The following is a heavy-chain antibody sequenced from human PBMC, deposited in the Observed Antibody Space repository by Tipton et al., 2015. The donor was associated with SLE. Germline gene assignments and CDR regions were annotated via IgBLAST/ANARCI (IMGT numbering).Heavy chain of an antibody. D-gene: IGHD3-22*01. V-gene: IGHV3-33*01. CDR2: MSSTGINK. J-gene: IGHJ2*01. CDR1: GFTFSHYG. Sequence: SLRLSCAASGFTFSHYGMHWVRQAPGKGLEWVAAMSSTGINKYYTNSVRGRFTISRDNSKNTLYLQVDSLSAEDTAVYYCARDSDNSGYYWYFDVWGRGTLVTVSS. CDR3: ARDSDNSGYYWYFDV.